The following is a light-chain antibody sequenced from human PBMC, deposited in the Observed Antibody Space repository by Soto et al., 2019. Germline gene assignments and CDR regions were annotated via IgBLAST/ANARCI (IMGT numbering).Light chain of an antibody. J-gene: IGLJ1*01. Sequence: QSALTQPASVSGSPGQSITISCTGTSTDVGDSNHVSWYQHHPGKAPKLIIYEVSYRPSGVSNRFSGSKSAYTASLTISGLQAEDEADYYCSSYTSSQAYVFGTGTKVTVL. CDR3: SSYTSSQAYV. CDR1: STDVGDSNH. V-gene: IGLV2-14*01. CDR2: EVS.